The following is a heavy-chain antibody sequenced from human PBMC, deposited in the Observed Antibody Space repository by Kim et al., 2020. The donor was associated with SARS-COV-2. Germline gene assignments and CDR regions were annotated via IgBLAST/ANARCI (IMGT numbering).Heavy chain of an antibody. CDR2: IYYSGST. D-gene: IGHD2-15*01. V-gene: IGHV4-59*13. Sequence: SETLSLTCTVSGGSISSYYWSWIRQPPGKGLEWIGYIYYSGSTNYNPSLKSRVTISVDTSKNQFSLKLSSVTAADTAVYYCARAGGYCSGGSCYPPFDYYYYGMDVWGQGTTVTVSS. J-gene: IGHJ6*02. CDR1: GGSISSYY. CDR3: ARAGGYCSGGSCYPPFDYYYYGMDV.